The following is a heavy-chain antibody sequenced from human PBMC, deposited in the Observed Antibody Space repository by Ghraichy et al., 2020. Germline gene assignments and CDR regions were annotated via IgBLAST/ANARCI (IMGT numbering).Heavy chain of an antibody. D-gene: IGHD6-6*01. J-gene: IGHJ4*02. CDR1: GGSISSYY. CDR2: IYYSGST. V-gene: IGHV4-59*01. CDR3: ARGGNIAATNFDY. Sequence: SETLSLTCTVSGGSISSYYWSWIRQPPGKGLEWIGYIYYSGSTNYNPSLKSRVTISVDTSKNQFSLKLSSVTAADTAVYYCARGGNIAATNFDYWGQGTLVTVSS.